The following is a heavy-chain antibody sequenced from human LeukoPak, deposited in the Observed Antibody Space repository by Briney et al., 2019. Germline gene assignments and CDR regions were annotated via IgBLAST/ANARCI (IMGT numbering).Heavy chain of an antibody. CDR3: ARSPGRSAWYYVDF. CDR2: INPSTGGS. Sequence: ASVKVSCKTSGYSFNDYYVHWIRQAPGQGLEWMGWINPSTGGSYYTQNFQGRVTMTRDTSISTAYMELNTLTSDDTAVYFCARSPGRSAWYYVDFWGPGTLVIVSS. V-gene: IGHV1-2*02. D-gene: IGHD6-19*01. J-gene: IGHJ4*02. CDR1: GYSFNDYY.